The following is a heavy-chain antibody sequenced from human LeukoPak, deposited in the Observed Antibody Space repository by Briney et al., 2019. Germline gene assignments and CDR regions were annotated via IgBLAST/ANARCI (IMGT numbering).Heavy chain of an antibody. D-gene: IGHD6-19*01. CDR1: GFIFSNYA. Sequence: GGSLRLSCAASGFIFSNYAMSWVRQAPGKGLQWVSAFSGSGGSTYYADSVKGRFTISRDNSKNTLYLQMNSLRAEDTAVYYCAKEASGWYVGSDYWGQGTLVTVSS. CDR2: FSGSGGST. V-gene: IGHV3-23*01. J-gene: IGHJ4*02. CDR3: AKEASGWYVGSDY.